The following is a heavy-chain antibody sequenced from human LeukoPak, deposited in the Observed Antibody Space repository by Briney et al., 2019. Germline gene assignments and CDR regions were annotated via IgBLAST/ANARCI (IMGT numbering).Heavy chain of an antibody. V-gene: IGHV1-18*01. J-gene: IGHJ5*02. CDR3: ARTDIVVVVAATGNWFDP. CDR2: ISAYNGNT. Sequence: ASVKVSCKASGYTFTSYGISWVRQAPGQGLEWMGWISAYNGNTNYAQKLQGRVTMTTDTSTSTAYMGLRSLRSDDTAVYYCARTDIVVVVAATGNWFDPWGQGTLVTVSS. D-gene: IGHD2-15*01. CDR1: GYTFTSYG.